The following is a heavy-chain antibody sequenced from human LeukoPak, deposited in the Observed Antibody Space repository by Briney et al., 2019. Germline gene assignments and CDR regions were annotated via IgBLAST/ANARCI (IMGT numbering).Heavy chain of an antibody. J-gene: IGHJ4*02. CDR1: GFTFSSYS. CDR2: ISSSSSYI. Sequence: GGSLRLSCAASGFTFSSYSMNWVRQAPGKGLEWVSSISSSSSYIYYADSVKGRFTISRDNAKNSLHLQMNSLRAEDTAVYYCARGLTSYDYGDYTPFYYWAKETLVTVPP. CDR3: ARGLTSYDYGDYTPFYY. V-gene: IGHV3-21*01. D-gene: IGHD4-17*01.